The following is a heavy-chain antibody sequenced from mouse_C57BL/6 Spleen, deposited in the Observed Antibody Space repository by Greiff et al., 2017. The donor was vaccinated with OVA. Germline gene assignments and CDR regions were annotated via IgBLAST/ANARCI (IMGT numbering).Heavy chain of an antibody. Sequence: EVKLQESGPGLVKPSQSLSLTCSVTGYSITSGYYWNWIRQFPGNKLEWMGYISYDGSNNYNPSLKNRISITRDTSKNQFFLKLNSVTTEDTATYYCARGGYGSSSYFDYWGQGTTLTVSS. CDR2: ISYDGSN. CDR3: ARGGYGSSSYFDY. V-gene: IGHV3-6*01. D-gene: IGHD1-1*01. CDR1: GYSITSGYY. J-gene: IGHJ2*01.